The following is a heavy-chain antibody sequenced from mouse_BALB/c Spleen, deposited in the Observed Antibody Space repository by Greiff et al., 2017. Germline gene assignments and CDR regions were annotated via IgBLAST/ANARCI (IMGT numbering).Heavy chain of an antibody. J-gene: IGHJ3*01. Sequence: VHVKQSGTVLARPGASAKMSWKASGYTFTSHWIHWVKPKPGQGLEWNGALYPGKSDTSYNQKFKGKAKLTAVTSTSTAYMELSSLTNEESAVYYCRRGDGYFAYWGQGTLVTVSA. CDR2: LYPGKSDT. CDR1: GYTFTSHW. CDR3: RRGDGYFAY. V-gene: IGHV1-5*01. D-gene: IGHD2-3*01.